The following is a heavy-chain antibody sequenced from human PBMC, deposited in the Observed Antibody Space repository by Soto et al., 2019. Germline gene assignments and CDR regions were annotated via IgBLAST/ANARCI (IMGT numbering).Heavy chain of an antibody. D-gene: IGHD2-15*01. Sequence: EVQLVESGGGLVQPGRSLRLSCAASGFTFDDYAFHWVRQAPGKGLEGVSGISWNRGFIGYVDSVQGRFTISRDNAKNSLYLEMNSLRAEDTSLYYCTRSIGPSCYSSFDYFGQGTMVIVSS. CDR2: ISWNRGFI. CDR3: TRSIGPSCYSSFDY. V-gene: IGHV3-9*01. J-gene: IGHJ4*02. CDR1: GFTFDDYA.